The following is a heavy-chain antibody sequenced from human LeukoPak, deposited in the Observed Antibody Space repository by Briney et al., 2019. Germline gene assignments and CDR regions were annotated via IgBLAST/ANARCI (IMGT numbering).Heavy chain of an antibody. CDR3: ARVDTAMVGYFDY. CDR2: IKAGNGDT. Sequence: ASVKVSCKASGYTFTSYAMHWVRQAPGQRLEWMGWIKAGNGDTQYSQNLQGRVTITRDTSASTAYMELSSLRSEDTAVYYCARVDTAMVGYFDYRGQGTLVTVSS. D-gene: IGHD5-18*01. V-gene: IGHV1-3*01. CDR1: GYTFTSYA. J-gene: IGHJ4*02.